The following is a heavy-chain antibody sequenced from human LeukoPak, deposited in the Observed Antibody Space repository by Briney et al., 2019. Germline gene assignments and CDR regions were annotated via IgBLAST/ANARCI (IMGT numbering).Heavy chain of an antibody. CDR1: GGTFSSYA. Sequence: SVKVSCKASGGTFSSYAISWVRQAPGQGLEWMGGIMPIFGTANYAQKFQGRVTITTDESTSTAYMELSSLRSEDTAVYYCASQDIVVVVAAPGDYYYMDVWGKGTTVTVSS. D-gene: IGHD2-15*01. V-gene: IGHV1-69*05. J-gene: IGHJ6*03. CDR3: ASQDIVVVVAAPGDYYYMDV. CDR2: IMPIFGTA.